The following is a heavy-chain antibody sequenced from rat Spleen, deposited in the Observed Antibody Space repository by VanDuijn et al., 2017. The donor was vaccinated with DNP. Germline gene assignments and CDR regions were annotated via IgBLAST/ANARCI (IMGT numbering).Heavy chain of an antibody. D-gene: IGHD1-2*01. CDR2: ISYEGSST. J-gene: IGHJ4*01. CDR1: GFTFSDYY. Sequence: EVQLVESGGGLVQPGRSLKLSCAASGFTFSDYYMAWVRQAPKKGLELVAAISYEGSSTYYRDSVKGRFTISRDNTKSSLYLQMDSLRSEDTATYYCTRDNYSSYMPYYYAMDAWGQGTSVTVSS. V-gene: IGHV5-20*01. CDR3: TRDNYSSYMPYYYAMDA.